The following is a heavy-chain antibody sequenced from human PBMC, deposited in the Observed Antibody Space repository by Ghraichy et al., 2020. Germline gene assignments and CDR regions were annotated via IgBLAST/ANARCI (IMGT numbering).Heavy chain of an antibody. D-gene: IGHD4-23*01. Sequence: GVSLRLSCVGSGFTFSSYSMNWVRQSPGKGLEWVSYITGSSRTTSYADSVKGRFTISRDNAQNSLYLQMNSLRDDDTAVYYCARGSRVVRFFYYDGMDVWGQGTTVTVSS. CDR2: ITGSSRTT. CDR3: ARGSRVVRFFYYDGMDV. V-gene: IGHV3-48*02. J-gene: IGHJ6*02. CDR1: GFTFSSYS.